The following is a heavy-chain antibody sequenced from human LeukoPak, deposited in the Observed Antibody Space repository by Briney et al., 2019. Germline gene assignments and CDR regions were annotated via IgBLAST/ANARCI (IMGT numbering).Heavy chain of an antibody. J-gene: IGHJ4*02. D-gene: IGHD6-19*01. CDR3: ARESLAGTWPSDY. Sequence: SVKVSCKASGGTFRTFAISWMRQAPGQGLQWMGGVVPIFGKSHYAQKFQGRVTITADESTSTAYMGLSRLTSDDTAVYFCARESLAGTWPSDYWGQGTLVTVSS. V-gene: IGHV1-69*01. CDR2: VVPIFGKS. CDR1: GGTFRTFA.